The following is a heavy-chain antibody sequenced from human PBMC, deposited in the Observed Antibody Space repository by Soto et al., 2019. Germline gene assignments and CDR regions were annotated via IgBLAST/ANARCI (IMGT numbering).Heavy chain of an antibody. CDR3: AHRVLRAVFGLVTTTAIYFDF. CDR1: GFSLTTSGVG. J-gene: IGHJ4*02. CDR2: IYWDDDK. D-gene: IGHD3-3*01. Sequence: QITLNESGPTVVKPTETLTLTCTFSGFSLTTSGVGVGWVRQSPGKAPVWLAFIYWDDDKRYSTSLKSRLTITKYTSKNQVVLTMANVDPADTATYYCAHRVLRAVFGLVTTTAIYFDFWGQGTPVVVSS. V-gene: IGHV2-5*02.